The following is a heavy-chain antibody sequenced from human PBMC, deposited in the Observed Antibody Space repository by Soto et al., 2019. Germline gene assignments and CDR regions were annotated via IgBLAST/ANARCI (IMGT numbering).Heavy chain of an antibody. J-gene: IGHJ4*02. CDR2: IGGSGRST. CDR3: VKGSASIRPYYFDY. D-gene: IGHD6-6*01. Sequence: PGGSLRLSCAASGFTFTDYPMGWIRQAPGKGLEWVSAIGGSGRSTYLADSVKARSTISRDNSKKTLYVQMNRLGAEDSAIYYCVKGSASIRPYYFDYWGQGTLVTVSS. CDR1: GFTFTDYP. V-gene: IGHV3-23*01.